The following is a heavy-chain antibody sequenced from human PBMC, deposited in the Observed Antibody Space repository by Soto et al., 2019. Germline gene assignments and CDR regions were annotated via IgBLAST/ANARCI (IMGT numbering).Heavy chain of an antibody. CDR3: ARHATKGVVVPAAISYYYGMDV. CDR2: TYYRSKWYN. Sequence: KQSQTLSLTCAISGDSVSSNSAAWNWIRQSPSRGLEWLGRTYYRSKWYNDYAVSVKSRITINPDTSKNQFSLQLNSVTPEDTAVYYCARHATKGVVVPAAISYYYGMDVWGQGTTVTVSS. V-gene: IGHV6-1*01. D-gene: IGHD2-2*01. CDR1: GDSVSSNSAA. J-gene: IGHJ6*02.